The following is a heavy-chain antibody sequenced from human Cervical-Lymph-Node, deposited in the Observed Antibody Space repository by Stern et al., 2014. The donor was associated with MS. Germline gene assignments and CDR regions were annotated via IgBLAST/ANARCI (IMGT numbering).Heavy chain of an antibody. V-gene: IGHV1-18*01. J-gene: IGHJ3*01. CDR3: ARVGGGTRGYNYIDAFDL. Sequence: QDQLVQSGAEVQKPWASVEVSCKASGYTFTHYGINWVRQAPGQGLEWMGWISVYSGDTNYADNFQGRVTITTDPSTNPAYMELWSLRSDDTAVYYCARVGGGTRGYNYIDAFDLWGQGTMVTVSS. D-gene: IGHD5-18*01. CDR1: GYTFTHYG. CDR2: ISVYSGDT.